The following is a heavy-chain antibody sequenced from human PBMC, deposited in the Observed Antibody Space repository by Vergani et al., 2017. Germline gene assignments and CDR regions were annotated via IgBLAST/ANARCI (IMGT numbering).Heavy chain of an antibody. V-gene: IGHV3-9*01. Sequence: EVQLLESGGGLVQPGRSLRLSCAASGFTFDDYAMHWVRQAPGKGLEWVSGISWNSGSIGYADSVKGRFTISRDNAKNSLYLQMNSLRAEDTALYYCAKDRSGWYSFFDYWGQGTLVTVSS. CDR2: ISWNSGSI. J-gene: IGHJ4*02. D-gene: IGHD6-19*01. CDR3: AKDRSGWYSFFDY. CDR1: GFTFDDYA.